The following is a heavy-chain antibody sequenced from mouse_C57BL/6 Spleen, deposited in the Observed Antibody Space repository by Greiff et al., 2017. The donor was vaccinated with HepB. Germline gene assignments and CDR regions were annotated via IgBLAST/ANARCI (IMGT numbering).Heavy chain of an antibody. D-gene: IGHD1-1*01. CDR3: ARFITTVVGYAMDY. J-gene: IGHJ4*01. CDR1: GIDFSRYW. CDR2: INPDSSTI. V-gene: IGHV4-1*01. Sequence: VQLKESGGGLVQPGGSLKLSCAASGIDFSRYWMSWVRRAPGKGLEWIGEINPDSSTINYAPSLKDKFIISRDNAKNTLYLQMSKVRSEDTALYYCARFITTVVGYAMDYWGQGTSVTVSS.